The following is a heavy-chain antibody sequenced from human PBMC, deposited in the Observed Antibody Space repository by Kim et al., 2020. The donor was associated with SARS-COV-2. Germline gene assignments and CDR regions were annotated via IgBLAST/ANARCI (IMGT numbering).Heavy chain of an antibody. Sequence: SVKVSCKASGGTFSSYTISWVRQAPGQGLDWMVRIIPILGIANYAQKFQGRVTITADKSTSTADMELSSQRSEDTAVYYCARGRPPKYGMDVWGQGATVTVSS. J-gene: IGHJ6*02. CDR1: GGTFSSYT. V-gene: IGHV1-69*02. CDR3: ARGRPPKYGMDV. CDR2: IIPILGIA.